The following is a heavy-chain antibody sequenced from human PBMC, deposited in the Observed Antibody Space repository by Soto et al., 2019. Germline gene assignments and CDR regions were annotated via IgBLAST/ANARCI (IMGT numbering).Heavy chain of an antibody. CDR2: ISSSSSTI. V-gene: IGHV3-48*02. CDR3: ARDHYDSSGIYQGDYYYGMDV. J-gene: IGHJ6*02. Sequence: GGSLRLSCAASGFTFSSYSMNWVRQAPGKGLEWVSYISSSSSTIYYADSVKGRFTISRDNAKNSLYLQMNSLRDEDTAVYYCARDHYDSSGIYQGDYYYGMDVWGQRTTVTVSS. D-gene: IGHD3-22*01. CDR1: GFTFSSYS.